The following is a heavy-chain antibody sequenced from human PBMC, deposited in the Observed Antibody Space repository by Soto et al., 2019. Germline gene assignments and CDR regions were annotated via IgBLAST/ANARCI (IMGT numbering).Heavy chain of an antibody. CDR2: INLNSGDT. Sequence: ASVKVSCKASGGTFSDYYIHWVRQAPGQGPEWMGWINLNSGDTSYAQNFQGWVTMTRDTSNTTAYMELSRLTSDDTAIYYCARDHLPDYYYYGMDVWGQGTTVTVSS. CDR3: ARDHLPDYYYYGMDV. CDR1: GGTFSDYY. J-gene: IGHJ6*02. V-gene: IGHV1-2*04. D-gene: IGHD2-2*01.